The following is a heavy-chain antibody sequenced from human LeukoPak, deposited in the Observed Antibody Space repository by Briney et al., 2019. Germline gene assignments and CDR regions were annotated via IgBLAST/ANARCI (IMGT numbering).Heavy chain of an antibody. Sequence: GGSLRLSCAASGFTVSSNYMNWVRQAPGKGLEWVSGISGSGGGTYYADSVKGRFTISRDNSKNTLYLQVNSLRAEDMAVYYCAFVVAAPPADYWGQGTLVTVSS. CDR1: GFTVSSNY. D-gene: IGHD2-15*01. CDR3: AFVVAAPPADY. V-gene: IGHV3-23*01. CDR2: ISGSGGGT. J-gene: IGHJ4*02.